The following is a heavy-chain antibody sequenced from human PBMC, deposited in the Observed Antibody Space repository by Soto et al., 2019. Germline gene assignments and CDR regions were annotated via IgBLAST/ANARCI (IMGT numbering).Heavy chain of an antibody. Sequence: QEELVQSGGGVVQPGRSLRLSCAASGFKFNSYGMDWVRQAPGKGLEWVAVISYDGTDTSYGDSVKGRFTTSRDNTRNTLHLQMTSLTVDDTAVYYCARDRFGGTEGTNWLDPWGQGSLVIVSS. CDR1: GFKFNSYG. CDR2: ISYDGTDT. J-gene: IGHJ5*02. V-gene: IGHV3-33*01. D-gene: IGHD3-10*01. CDR3: ARDRFGGTEGTNWLDP.